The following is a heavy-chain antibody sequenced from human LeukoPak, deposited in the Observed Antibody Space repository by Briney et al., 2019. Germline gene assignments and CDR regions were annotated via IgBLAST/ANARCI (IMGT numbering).Heavy chain of an antibody. D-gene: IGHD1-1*01. CDR3: ARVAPDPARYDY. CDR2: IYTSGST. V-gene: IGHV4-4*07. Sequence: SETLSLTCTVSGXSISSYYWSWIRQPAGKGLEWIGRIYTSGSTNYNPSLKSRVTMSVDTSKNQFSLKLSSVTAADTAVYYCARVAPDPARYDYWGQGTLVTVSS. J-gene: IGHJ4*02. CDR1: GXSISSYY.